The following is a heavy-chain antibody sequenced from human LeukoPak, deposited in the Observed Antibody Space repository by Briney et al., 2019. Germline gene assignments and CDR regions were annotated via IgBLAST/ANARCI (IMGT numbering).Heavy chain of an antibody. CDR2: FDPEDGET. CDR1: GYTLTELS. CDR3: ARRSQYQPQELLRTVYYYYYGMDV. D-gene: IGHD2-2*01. V-gene: IGHV1-24*01. Sequence: GASVKVSCKVSGYTLTELSMHWVRQAPGKGLEWMGGFDPEDGETIYAQKFQGRVTMTEDTSTDTAYMELSSLRSEDTAVYYCARRSQYQPQELLRTVYYYYYGMDVWGQGTTVTVSS. J-gene: IGHJ6*02.